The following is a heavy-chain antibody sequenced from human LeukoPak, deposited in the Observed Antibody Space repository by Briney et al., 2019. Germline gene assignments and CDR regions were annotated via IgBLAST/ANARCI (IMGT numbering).Heavy chain of an antibody. CDR2: IHYTGST. CDR3: ARTQEAGYSSGWYDSYYYYMDV. V-gene: IGHV4-59*01. CDR1: GGSFSGYY. Sequence: SETLSLTCAVYGGSFSGYYWSWIRQPPGKGLEWIGYIHYTGSTNYNPSLKSRVTISVDTSKNQFSLKLSSVTAADTAVYYCARTQEAGYSSGWYDSYYYYMDVWGKGTTVTISS. D-gene: IGHD6-19*01. J-gene: IGHJ6*03.